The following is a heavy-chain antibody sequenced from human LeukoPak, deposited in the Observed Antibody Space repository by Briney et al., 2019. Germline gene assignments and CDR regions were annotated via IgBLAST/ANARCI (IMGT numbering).Heavy chain of an antibody. CDR1: GFSFTNYA. CDR2: ISHDGRNK. CDR3: ARQRATGWFDP. V-gene: IGHV3-30*04. Sequence: PGRSLKLSCAVSGFSFTNYAMHWVRQAPGKGLEWVAVISHDGRNKYYADSVKGRLTLSRDTFKNTLFLQMNSLGPDDTAVYYCARQRATGWFDPWGQGTLVTVSS. D-gene: IGHD3-10*01. J-gene: IGHJ5*02.